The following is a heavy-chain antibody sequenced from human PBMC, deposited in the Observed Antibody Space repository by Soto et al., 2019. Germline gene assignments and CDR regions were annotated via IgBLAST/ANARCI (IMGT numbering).Heavy chain of an antibody. V-gene: IGHV3-23*01. CDR2: ISGSGSST. CDR1: GFTFSNSW. Sequence: GGSLRLSCAASGFTFSNSWMNWVRQAPGKGLEWVSDISGSGSSTYYADSVKGRFTISRDNSKNTLYLQMNSLRVEDTAVYYCAKVYPGRYCMDVRGQGTTVTGSS. J-gene: IGHJ6*02. CDR3: AKVYPGRYCMDV. D-gene: IGHD6-13*01.